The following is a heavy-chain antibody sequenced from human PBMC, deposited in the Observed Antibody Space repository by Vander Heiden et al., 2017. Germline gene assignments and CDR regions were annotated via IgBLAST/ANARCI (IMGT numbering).Heavy chain of an antibody. CDR2: TWSDGSNK. CDR3: AREGAEGSGTCLDY. Sequence: QVQLVESGGGVVQPGRSLRLSCAASGFNFASSGMHWVRQAPGKGLEWVAVTWSDGSNKYYLESVKGRFTISRDTSKNTLYLQMNSLRVEDTAVYYCAREGAEGSGTCLDYWGQGILVTVSS. V-gene: IGHV3-33*01. J-gene: IGHJ4*02. CDR1: GFNFASSG. D-gene: IGHD3-10*01.